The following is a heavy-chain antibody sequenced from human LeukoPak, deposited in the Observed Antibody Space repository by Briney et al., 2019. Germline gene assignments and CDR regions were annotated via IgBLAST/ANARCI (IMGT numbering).Heavy chain of an antibody. Sequence: PGGSLRLSCAASGFTFSSYWMHWVRQAPGKGLVWVSRINSDGSSTSYADSVKGRFTISRDNAKNTLYLQMNSLRAEDTAVYYCARYDYWSGYYPLDLWGQGTLVTVSS. J-gene: IGHJ4*02. CDR3: ARYDYWSGYYPLDL. D-gene: IGHD3-3*01. CDR1: GFTFSSYW. CDR2: INSDGSST. V-gene: IGHV3-74*01.